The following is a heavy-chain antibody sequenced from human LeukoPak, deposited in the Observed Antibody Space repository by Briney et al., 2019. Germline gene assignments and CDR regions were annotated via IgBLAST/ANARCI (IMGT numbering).Heavy chain of an antibody. Sequence: GSLRLSCAASGFTFSSYAMHWVRQAPGKGLEWVAVISYDGSNKYYADSVKGRFTISRDNSKNTLYLQMNSLRAEDTAVYYCARDGPIDYYDSSGYYSNYFDYWGQGTLVTVSS. CDR3: ARDGPIDYYDSSGYYSNYFDY. J-gene: IGHJ4*02. CDR2: ISYDGSNK. CDR1: GFTFSSYA. V-gene: IGHV3-30-3*01. D-gene: IGHD3-22*01.